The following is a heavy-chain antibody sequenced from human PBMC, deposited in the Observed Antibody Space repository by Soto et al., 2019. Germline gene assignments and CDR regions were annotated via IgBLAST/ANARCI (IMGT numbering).Heavy chain of an antibody. J-gene: IGHJ4*02. D-gene: IGHD2-8*01. CDR1: GFTFTSSA. V-gene: IGHV1-58*01. CDR2: IAVGSGYT. Sequence: SVKVSCKASGFTFTSSAFQWVRQARGQRLEWIGWIAVGSGYTNYAQRFQDRVTLTRDMSTATTYMELSRLTSEDTAIYYCAADATAWQQMVPSDYWGQGTLVTSPQ. CDR3: AADATAWQQMVPSDY.